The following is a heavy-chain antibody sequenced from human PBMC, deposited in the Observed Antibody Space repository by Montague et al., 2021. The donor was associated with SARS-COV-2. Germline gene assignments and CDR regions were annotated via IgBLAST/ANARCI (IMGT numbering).Heavy chain of an antibody. V-gene: IGHV3-20*04. J-gene: IGHJ4*02. D-gene: IGHD6-13*01. CDR1: GFTFEDYG. CDR3: VRGAAAGPLDF. Sequence: SLRLSCAASGFTFEDYGISWVRQGPGKGLEWVSGIKRKGDSTGYEDSVKGRFTISGDNAKNLLYLQMNSLRVEDTALYFCVRGAAAGPLDFWGQGTLVAVSS. CDR2: IKRKGDST.